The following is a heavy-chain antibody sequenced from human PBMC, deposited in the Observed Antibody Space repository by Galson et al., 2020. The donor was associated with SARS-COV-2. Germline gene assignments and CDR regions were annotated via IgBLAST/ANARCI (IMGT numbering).Heavy chain of an antibody. Sequence: LGESLKISCAASGFTFSSYDMHWVRQATGKGLEWVSAIGNAGDTNYPGSVKGRFTISRENAKNSLYLQMNSLRAGDTAVYYFARGADTAMGLYYYYNMDVWGKGTTVTVSS. V-gene: IGHV3-13*04. J-gene: IGHJ6*03. CDR3: ARGADTAMGLYYYYNMDV. CDR2: IGNAGDT. CDR1: GFTFSSYD. D-gene: IGHD5-18*01.